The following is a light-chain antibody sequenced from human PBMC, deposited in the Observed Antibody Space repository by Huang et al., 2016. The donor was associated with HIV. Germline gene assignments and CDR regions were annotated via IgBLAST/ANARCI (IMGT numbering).Light chain of an antibody. Sequence: EIVFTQSPATLSLSPGESATLSCRTSQSVFSYLAWYQQRPGQSPRLLIYDASNRATGVSARFSGSGSGTDFALTISSLESEDFAVYYCQQRSAWPRTFGQGTKLEI. CDR3: QQRSAWPRT. J-gene: IGKJ2*01. CDR2: DAS. CDR1: QSVFSY. V-gene: IGKV3-11*01.